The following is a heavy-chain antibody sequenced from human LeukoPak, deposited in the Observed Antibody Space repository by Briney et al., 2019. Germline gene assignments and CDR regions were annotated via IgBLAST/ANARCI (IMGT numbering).Heavy chain of an antibody. J-gene: IGHJ3*02. CDR2: ISGDGGST. D-gene: IGHD3-22*01. CDR3: AKADITMIVVAAFDI. Sequence: AGGSLRLSCAASGFTFDDYAMHWVRQAPGKGLEWVSLISGDGGSTYYADSVKGRFTISRDNSENSLYLQMNSLRTEDTALYYCAKADITMIVVAAFDIWGQGTMVTVSS. V-gene: IGHV3-43*02. CDR1: GFTFDDYA.